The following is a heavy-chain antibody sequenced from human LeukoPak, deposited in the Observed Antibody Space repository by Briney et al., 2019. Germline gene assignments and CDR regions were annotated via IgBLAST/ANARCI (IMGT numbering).Heavy chain of an antibody. CDR3: SRIMRGGYVRPVDY. D-gene: IGHD3-10*02. V-gene: IGHV3-48*03. CDR1: GFTFTSYE. J-gene: IGHJ4*02. CDR2: IHISGGTI. Sequence: GGSLRLSCAASGFTFTSYEMNWVRQAPGKGLVWVSHIHISGGTIYYADSVRGRFTISRDNAKDSLYLQMKSLRAEDTGGDYGSRIMRGGYVRPVDYWGQGTLVTVSS.